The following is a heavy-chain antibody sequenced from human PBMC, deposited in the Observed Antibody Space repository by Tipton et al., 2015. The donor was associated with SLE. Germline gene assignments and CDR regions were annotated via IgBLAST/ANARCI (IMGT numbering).Heavy chain of an antibody. CDR1: GGSISSGSYY. V-gene: IGHV4-61*02. D-gene: IGHD3-3*01. Sequence: TLSLTCTVSGGSISSGSYYWSWIRQPAGKGLEWIGRIYTSGSTIYNPSLKSRVTISVDTSKNQFSLKLSSVTAADTAVYYCARGATYYDFWSGTYSYYGMDVWGQGTTVTVSS. CDR2: IYTSGST. CDR3: ARGATYYDFWSGTYSYYGMDV. J-gene: IGHJ6*02.